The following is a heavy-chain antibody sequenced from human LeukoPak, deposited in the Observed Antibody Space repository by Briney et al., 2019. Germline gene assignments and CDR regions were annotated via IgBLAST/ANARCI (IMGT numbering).Heavy chain of an antibody. CDR1: GFTFSSYW. V-gene: IGHV3-74*01. J-gene: IGHJ6*03. CDR2: INSDGSTT. CDR3: ARGGDIAAAGRTGADYMDV. D-gene: IGHD6-13*01. Sequence: GGSLRLSCAASGFTFSSYWMHWVRQAPGKGLVWVSRINSDGSTTNHADSVKGRFTISRDNAKNTLYMHVNSLRVEDTAVFYCARGGDIAAAGRTGADYMDVWGKGTTVTISS.